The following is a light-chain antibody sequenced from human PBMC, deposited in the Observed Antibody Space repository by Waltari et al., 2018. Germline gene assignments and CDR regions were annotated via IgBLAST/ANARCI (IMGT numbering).Light chain of an antibody. CDR2: GVN. V-gene: IGLV2-23*02. CDR3: SSYAAYNTVI. Sequence: QSTLTQPASVSGSLGQSITISCLGTSGDGGNYHLVSCYQKHPGKAPQFVIYGVNKRPSGVSNRFSGSKSGNTASLTISGLQGEDGAIYFCSSYAAYNTVIFGGGTKVTVL. CDR1: SGDGGNYHL. J-gene: IGLJ2*01.